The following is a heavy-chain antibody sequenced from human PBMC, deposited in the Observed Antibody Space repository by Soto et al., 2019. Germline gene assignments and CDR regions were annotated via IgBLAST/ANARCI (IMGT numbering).Heavy chain of an antibody. CDR3: AKEEGGCSSTSCNLYYYYYMDV. Sequence: EVQLVESGGGLVQPGGSLRLSCAASGFTVSYNYMSWVRQAPGKGLEWVSVIYRGGDTFYADSVKGRFTISRDNSKITLYLQMNSLRAEDTAVYYCAKEEGGCSSTSCNLYYYYYMDVWGKGTTVTVSS. V-gene: IGHV3-66*01. D-gene: IGHD2-2*01. J-gene: IGHJ6*03. CDR2: IYRGGDT. CDR1: GFTVSYNY.